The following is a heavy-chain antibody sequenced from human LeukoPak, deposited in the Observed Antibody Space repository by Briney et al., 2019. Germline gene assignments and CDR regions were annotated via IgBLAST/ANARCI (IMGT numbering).Heavy chain of an antibody. J-gene: IGHJ4*02. CDR2: INPSGGST. CDR1: GYTFTSYY. Sequence: VASVKVSCKASGYTFTSYYMHWVRQAPGQGLEWMGIINPSGGSTSYAQKFQGRVTMTRDTSTSTVYMELSSLRSEDTAVYYCARGAWTQRPLYYFDYWGQGTLVTVSS. D-gene: IGHD1-1*01. CDR3: ARGAWTQRPLYYFDY. V-gene: IGHV1-46*01.